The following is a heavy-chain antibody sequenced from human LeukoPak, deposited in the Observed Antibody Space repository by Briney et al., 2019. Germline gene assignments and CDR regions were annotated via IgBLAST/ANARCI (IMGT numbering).Heavy chain of an antibody. CDR1: GFTFRSFA. D-gene: IGHD2-8*02. CDR2: FDGNGPNT. V-gene: IGHV3-23*01. CDR3: AKPRTTGLGWAQFDY. J-gene: IGHJ4*02. Sequence: GGSLRLSCAASGFTFRSFAMTWVRQAPGKGLEWVSGFDGNGPNTYYADSVKGRWTISRDNSRNTLYLEMNSLRPEDTAIYYCAKPRTTGLGWAQFDYWGQGSLVTVSS.